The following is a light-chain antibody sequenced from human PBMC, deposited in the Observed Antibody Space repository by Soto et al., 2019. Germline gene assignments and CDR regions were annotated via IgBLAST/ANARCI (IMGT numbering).Light chain of an antibody. V-gene: IGKV3-20*01. CDR3: HQCDSSPWT. CDR1: QSLSSNY. CDR2: GAS. J-gene: IGKJ1*01. Sequence: EIELTQSPGTLSLSPGERATLSCRASQSLSSNYLAWYQQKPGQAPRLLIYGASSRATGIPDRFSGSGSGTDFTLTISRLEPEDFAVFYCHQCDSSPWTFGQGTKVEIK.